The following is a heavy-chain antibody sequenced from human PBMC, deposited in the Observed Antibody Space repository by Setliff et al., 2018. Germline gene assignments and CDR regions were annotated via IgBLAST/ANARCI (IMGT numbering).Heavy chain of an antibody. CDR1: GYTLTELS. CDR2: FDPEDGET. D-gene: IGHD3-22*01. J-gene: IGHJ3*02. CDR3: ATTHYDSSGYYYLERSAFDI. V-gene: IGHV1-24*01. Sequence: GASVKVSCKVSGYTLTELSRHWVRQAPGKGLEWMGGFDPEDGETIYAQKFQGRVTMTEDTSTDTAYMELSSLGSEDTAVYYCATTHYDSSGYYYLERSAFDIWGQGTMVTVSS.